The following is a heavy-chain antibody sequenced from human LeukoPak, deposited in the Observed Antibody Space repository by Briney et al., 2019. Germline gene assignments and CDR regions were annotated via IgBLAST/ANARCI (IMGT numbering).Heavy chain of an antibody. CDR3: ARAQGYCSSTSCYDAFDY. CDR1: GGSISSYY. Sequence: PSETLSLTCTVSGGSISSYYWSWIQQPPGKGLEGIGYIYYSGSTNYNPSLKSRVTISVDTSKNPLSLKLSSVTAADTAVYYCARAQGYCSSTSCYDAFDYWGQGTLVTVSS. J-gene: IGHJ4*02. D-gene: IGHD2-2*01. CDR2: IYYSGST. V-gene: IGHV4-59*01.